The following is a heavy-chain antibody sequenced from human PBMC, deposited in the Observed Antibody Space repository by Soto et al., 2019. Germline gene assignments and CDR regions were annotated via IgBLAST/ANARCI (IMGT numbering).Heavy chain of an antibody. CDR3: ARVEYSSGWYYFDY. CDR2: IYYSGST. J-gene: IGHJ4*02. D-gene: IGHD6-19*01. V-gene: IGHV4-61*01. CDR1: GGSVSSGSYY. Sequence: QVQLQESGPGLVKPSETLSLTCTVSGGSVSSGSYYWSWIRQPPGKGLEWIGYIYYSGSTNYNPPLKSRVTISVDTSKNQFSLKLSSVTAADTAVYYCARVEYSSGWYYFDYWGQGTLVTVSS.